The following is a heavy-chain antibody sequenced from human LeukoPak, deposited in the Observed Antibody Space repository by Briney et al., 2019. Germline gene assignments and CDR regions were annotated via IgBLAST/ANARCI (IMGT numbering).Heavy chain of an antibody. Sequence: SETLSLTCAVYGGSFSGYYWSWIRQPPGKGLEWIGEINHSGSTNYNPSLKSRVTISVDTSKNQFSLKLSSVTAADTAVYYCARGPGDFWSGYYYAFDIWGQGTMVNVSS. CDR3: ARGPGDFWSGYYYAFDI. CDR2: INHSGST. V-gene: IGHV4-34*01. CDR1: GGSFSGYY. J-gene: IGHJ3*02. D-gene: IGHD3-3*01.